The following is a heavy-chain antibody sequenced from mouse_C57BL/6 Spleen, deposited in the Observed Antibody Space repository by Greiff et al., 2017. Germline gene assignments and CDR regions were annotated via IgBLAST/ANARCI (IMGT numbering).Heavy chain of an antibody. J-gene: IGHJ1*03. CDR2: IDPSDSYT. CDR3: ARGGGYYGSSYGYFEV. CDR1: GYTFTSYW. D-gene: IGHD1-1*01. V-gene: IGHV1-69*01. Sequence: VQLQQPGAELVMPGASVKLSCQASGYTFTSYWMHWVKQRPGQGLEWIGEIDPSDSYTNYNQKFKGKSTLTVDKSSSTAYMQLSSLTSEDSAVYYCARGGGYYGSSYGYFEVWGTGTTVTVSS.